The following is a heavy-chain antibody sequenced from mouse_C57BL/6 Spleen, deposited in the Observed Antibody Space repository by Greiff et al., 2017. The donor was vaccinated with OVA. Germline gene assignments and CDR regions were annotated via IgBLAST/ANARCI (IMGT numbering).Heavy chain of an antibody. CDR1: GYTFTSYW. Sequence: VQLQQPGAELVMPGASVKLSCKASGYTFTSYWMHWVKQRPGQGLDWIGEIDPSDSYTNYNQKFKGKSTLTVDKSSSTAYMQLSSLTSEDSAVYYCARSFYDYDGGYYAMDYWGQGTSVTVSS. CDR3: ARSFYDYDGGYYAMDY. CDR2: IDPSDSYT. D-gene: IGHD2-4*01. V-gene: IGHV1-69*01. J-gene: IGHJ4*01.